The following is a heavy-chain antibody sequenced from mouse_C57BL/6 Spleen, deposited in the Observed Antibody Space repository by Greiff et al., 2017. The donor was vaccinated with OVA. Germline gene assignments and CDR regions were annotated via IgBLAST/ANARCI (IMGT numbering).Heavy chain of an antibody. CDR1: GYAFTNYL. CDR2: INPGSGGT. D-gene: IGHD1-1*01. CDR3: ARGNYYYGSSYDY. Sequence: VKLMESGAELVRPGTSVKVSCKASGYAFTNYLIEWVKQRPGQGLEWIGVINPGSGGTNYNEKFKGKATLTADKSSSTAYMQLSSLTSEDSAVYFCARGNYYYGSSYDYWGQGTTLTVSS. V-gene: IGHV1-54*01. J-gene: IGHJ2*01.